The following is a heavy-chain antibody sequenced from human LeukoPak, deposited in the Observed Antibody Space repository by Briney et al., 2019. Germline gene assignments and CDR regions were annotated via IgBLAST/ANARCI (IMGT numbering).Heavy chain of an antibody. CDR1: GYTFTSYG. CDR3: AIGYSYGEYYFDY. V-gene: IGHV1-69*13. CDR2: IIPIFGTA. J-gene: IGHJ4*02. Sequence: SVKVSCKASGYTFTSYGISWVRQAPGQGLEWMGGIIPIFGTANYAQKFQGRVTITADESTSTAYMELSSLRSEDTAVYYCAIGYSYGEYYFDYWGQGTLVTVSS. D-gene: IGHD5-18*01.